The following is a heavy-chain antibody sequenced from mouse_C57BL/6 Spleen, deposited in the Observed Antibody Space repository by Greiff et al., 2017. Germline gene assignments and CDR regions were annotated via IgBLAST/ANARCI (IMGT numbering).Heavy chain of an antibody. Sequence: EVQLQQSGPELVKPGASVKISCKASGYTFTDYYMNWVKQSHGKSLEWIGDINPNNGGTSYNQKFKGKATLTVDKSSSTAYMELRSLTSEDSAVYYCARPSSYDPYYYAMDYWGQGTSVTVSS. D-gene: IGHD1-1*01. J-gene: IGHJ4*01. CDR2: INPNNGGT. V-gene: IGHV1-26*01. CDR3: ARPSSYDPYYYAMDY. CDR1: GYTFTDYY.